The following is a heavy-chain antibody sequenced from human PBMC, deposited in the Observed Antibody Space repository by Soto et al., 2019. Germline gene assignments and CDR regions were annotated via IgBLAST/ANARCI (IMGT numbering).Heavy chain of an antibody. CDR2: ISGSGGST. V-gene: IGHV3-23*01. CDR3: AKDRFSSGWYQFDY. D-gene: IGHD6-19*01. Sequence: EVQLLESGGGLVQPGGSLRLSCAASGFTFSSYAMSWVRQAPGKGLEWVSAISGSGGSTYYADSVKGRFTSARDNSKNTLDLQMNSLRAEDTAVYYCAKDRFSSGWYQFDYWGQGTLVTVSS. J-gene: IGHJ4*02. CDR1: GFTFSSYA.